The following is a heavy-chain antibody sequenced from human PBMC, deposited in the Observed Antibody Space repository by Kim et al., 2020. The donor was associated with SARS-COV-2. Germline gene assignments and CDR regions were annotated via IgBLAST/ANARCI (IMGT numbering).Heavy chain of an antibody. CDR1: GFTFSSYS. CDR2: ISSSSTI. V-gene: IGHV3-48*02. J-gene: IGHJ6*02. Sequence: GGSLRLSCAASGFTFSSYSMNWVRQAPGKGLEWVSYISSSSTIYYADSVKGRFTISIDNAKNSLYLQMNSLRDEDTAVYYCARDIYLGMDVWGQGTTVTVSS. CDR3: ARDIYLGMDV.